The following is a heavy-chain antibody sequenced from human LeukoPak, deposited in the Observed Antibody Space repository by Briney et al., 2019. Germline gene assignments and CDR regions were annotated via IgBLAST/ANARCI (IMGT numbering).Heavy chain of an antibody. D-gene: IGHD3-3*01. J-gene: IGHJ5*02. V-gene: IGHV4-34*01. CDR3: ARFWSGRETPPGVGSNTNCFDP. CDR2: INHSGST. Sequence: TSETLSLTCAVYGGSFSGYYWSWIRQHPGKGLEWIGEINHSGSTNYNPSLKSRVTISVDASKNQFSLKLSSVTAADTAVYYCARFWSGRETPPGVGSNTNCFDPWGQGTLVTVSS. CDR1: GGSFSGYY.